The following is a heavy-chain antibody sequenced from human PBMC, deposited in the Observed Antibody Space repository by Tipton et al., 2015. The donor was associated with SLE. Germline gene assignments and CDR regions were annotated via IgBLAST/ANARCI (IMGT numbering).Heavy chain of an antibody. CDR1: GFTFSSYA. V-gene: IGHV3-23*01. CDR3: AKGDYCSSTSCYLGGDAFDI. D-gene: IGHD2-2*01. Sequence: GSLRLSCAASGFTFSSYAMSWVRQAPGKGLEWVSAISGSGDSTYYADSVKGRFTISRDNSKNTLYLQMNSLRAEDTAVYYCAKGDYCSSTSCYLGGDAFDIWGQGTMVTVSS. J-gene: IGHJ3*02. CDR2: ISGSGDST.